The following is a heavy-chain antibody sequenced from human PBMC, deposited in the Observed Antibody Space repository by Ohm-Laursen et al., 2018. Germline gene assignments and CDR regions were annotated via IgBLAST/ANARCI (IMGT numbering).Heavy chain of an antibody. CDR3: ARTTQYGEFIPWYFDL. Sequence: GSLRLSCTASGFTFSSNAMNWVRQAPGEGLEWVSSISSGSRYIHYADSVQGRFTLSRDDAKNSLYPQMNSLRAEDTALYYCARTTQYGEFIPWYFDLRGRGTLVTVSS. D-gene: IGHD4-17*01. V-gene: IGHV3-21*01. CDR2: ISSGSRYI. J-gene: IGHJ2*01. CDR1: GFTFSSNA.